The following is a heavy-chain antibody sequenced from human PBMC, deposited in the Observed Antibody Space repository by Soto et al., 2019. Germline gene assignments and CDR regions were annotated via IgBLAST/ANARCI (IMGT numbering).Heavy chain of an antibody. J-gene: IGHJ4*02. CDR2: ISYDGSNK. Sequence: ESGGGVVQPGRSLRLSCAASGFTFSSYGMHWVRQAPGKGLEWVAVISYDGSNKYYADSVKGRFTISRDNSKNTLYLQMNSLRAEDTAVYYCAKGSRYSSGWYLFDYWGQGTLVTVSS. V-gene: IGHV3-30*18. D-gene: IGHD6-19*01. CDR1: GFTFSSYG. CDR3: AKGSRYSSGWYLFDY.